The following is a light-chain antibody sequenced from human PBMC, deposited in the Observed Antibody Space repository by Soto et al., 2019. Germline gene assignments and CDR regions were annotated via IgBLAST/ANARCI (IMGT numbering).Light chain of an antibody. V-gene: IGKV3-15*01. CDR2: GAY. CDR1: QSVSSN. CDR3: QHHNYWPPKT. Sequence: EIVMTQSPATLSVSPGERATLSCRASQSVSSNLAWYQQKPGQAPRLLIYGAYTRATGIPARFSGSGSGTDFTLTISSLQSEDFAVYYCQHHNYWPPKTFGQGTKVDIK. J-gene: IGKJ1*01.